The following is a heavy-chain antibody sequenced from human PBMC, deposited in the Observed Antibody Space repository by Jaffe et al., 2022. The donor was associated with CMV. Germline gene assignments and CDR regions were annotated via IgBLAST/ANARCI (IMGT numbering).Heavy chain of an antibody. J-gene: IGHJ6*03. CDR2: IYYSGST. CDR3: ARGHDYYDSSDFVPHNYYYYYMDV. D-gene: IGHD3-22*01. Sequence: QVQLQESGPGLVKPSETLSLTCTVSGGSISSYYWSWIRQPPGKGLEWIGYIYYSGSTNYNPSLKSRVTISVDTSKNQFSLKLSSVTAADTAVYYCARGHDYYDSSDFVPHNYYYYYMDVWGKGTTVTVSS. V-gene: IGHV4-59*01. CDR1: GGSISSYY.